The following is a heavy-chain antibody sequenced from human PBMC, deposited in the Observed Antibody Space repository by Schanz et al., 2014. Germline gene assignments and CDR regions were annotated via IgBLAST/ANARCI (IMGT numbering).Heavy chain of an antibody. D-gene: IGHD4-17*01. Sequence: QAQLMESGGGVVQPGTSLILSCSVSGFSFNTYGIHWFRQPAGKGLEWVAVIWNNGVTKYYADSVRGRFTISRDRFQNTLYLRMSSLRAEDTAVYYCARPRIGYGEVDYWGQGTLVTVSS. CDR3: ARPRIGYGEVDY. CDR2: IWNNGVTK. V-gene: IGHV3-33*01. J-gene: IGHJ4*02. CDR1: GFSFNTYG.